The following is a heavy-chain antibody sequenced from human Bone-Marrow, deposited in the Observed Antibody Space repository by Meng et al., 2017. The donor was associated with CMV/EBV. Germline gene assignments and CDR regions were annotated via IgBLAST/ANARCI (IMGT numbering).Heavy chain of an antibody. CDR1: GGSISSSSYY. CDR3: ARASPLSGSFA. V-gene: IGHV4-39*07. J-gene: IGHJ5*02. CDR2: IYYSGST. D-gene: IGHD3-10*01. Sequence: SETLSLTCAVYGGSISSSSYYWGWIRQPPGKGLEWIGSIYYSGSTYYNPSLKSRVTISVDTSKNQFSLKLSSVTAADTAVYYCARASPLSGSFAWGQGTLVTVSS.